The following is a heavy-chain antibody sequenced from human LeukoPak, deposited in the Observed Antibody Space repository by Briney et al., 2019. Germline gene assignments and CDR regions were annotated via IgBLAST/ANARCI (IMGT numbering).Heavy chain of an antibody. CDR2: IYYSGST. CDR1: GGSISSDC. D-gene: IGHD5-24*01. V-gene: IGHV4-59*12. Sequence: SETLSVTCTVSGGSISSDCWSWIRQPPGKGLEWIGYIYYSGSTNYNPSLKSRVTISVDTSQNQFSLKVSSVTAADTAVYYCAREATRVGGHFDNWGQGILVTVSS. CDR3: AREATRVGGHFDN. J-gene: IGHJ4*02.